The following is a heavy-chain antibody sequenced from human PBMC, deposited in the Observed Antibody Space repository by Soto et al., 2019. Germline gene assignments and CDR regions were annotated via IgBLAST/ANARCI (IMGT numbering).Heavy chain of an antibody. CDR2: INHNGST. J-gene: IGHJ2*01. V-gene: IGHV4-34*01. D-gene: IGHD2-21*01. CDR1: VGSFSGYY. CDR3: XXXXVVIAIRYFDL. Sequence: QVQLQQWGAGLLKPSETLSLTCAVYVGSFSGYYWSWXXXPPGKGLEWIGEINHNGSTNYNPSLXXXXXXSXXXXXXXXXXXXXXXXXXXXXXXXXXXXXVVIAIRYFDLWGRGTLVTVSS.